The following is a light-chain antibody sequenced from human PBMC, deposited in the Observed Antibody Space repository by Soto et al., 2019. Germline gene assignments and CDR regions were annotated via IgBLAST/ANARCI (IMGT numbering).Light chain of an antibody. CDR2: EDN. Sequence: NFMLTQPHSVSESPGKTVTISCTGSGGSFASSYVQWYQQRPGSAPTTVIYEDNKRPSGVPDRFSGSKSGTSASLAISGLQPEDEADYYCAAWDGSLNVYVFGTGTKLTVL. V-gene: IGLV6-57*02. CDR3: AAWDGSLNVYV. CDR1: GGSFASSY. J-gene: IGLJ1*01.